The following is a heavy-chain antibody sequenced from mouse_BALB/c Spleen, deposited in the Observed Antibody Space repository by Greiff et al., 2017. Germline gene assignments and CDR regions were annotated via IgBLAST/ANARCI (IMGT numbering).Heavy chain of an antibody. CDR3: ARNYYGSSYEDYYAIDY. CDR1: GYSFTGYT. D-gene: IGHD1-1*01. V-gene: IGHV1-18*01. J-gene: IGHJ4*01. CDR2: INPYNGGT. Sequence: VHVKQSGPELVKPGASMKISCKASGYSFTGYTMNWVKQSHGKNLEWIGLINPYNGGTSYNQKFKGKATLTVDKSSSTAYMELLSLTSEDSAVYYCARNYYGSSYEDYYAIDYWGQGTSVTVSS.